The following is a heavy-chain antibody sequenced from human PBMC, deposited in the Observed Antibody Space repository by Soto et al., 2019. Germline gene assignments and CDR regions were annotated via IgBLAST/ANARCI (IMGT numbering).Heavy chain of an antibody. V-gene: IGHV1-3*01. CDR2: INAGNGNT. Sequence: VASVKVSCKASGYTFSSYAMHWVRQASGQRLEWMGWINAGNGNTKYSQKFQGRVTITRDTSASTAYMELSSLRSEDTAVYYCAIIDYGDYVYAFDIWGQGTMVTVSS. CDR1: GYTFSSYA. J-gene: IGHJ3*02. D-gene: IGHD4-17*01. CDR3: AIIDYGDYVYAFDI.